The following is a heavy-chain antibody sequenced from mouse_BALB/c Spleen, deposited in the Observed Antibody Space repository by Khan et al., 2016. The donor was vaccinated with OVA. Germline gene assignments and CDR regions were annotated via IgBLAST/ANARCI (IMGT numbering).Heavy chain of an antibody. V-gene: IGHV3-2*02. J-gene: IGHJ3*01. Sequence: VQLKESGPGLVKPSQSLSLTCTVTGYSITSDYAWNWIRQFPGNKPEWMGSISYSGSTSYIPSLKSRISITRDTSKNQFFLQLNAVTTEDTATYYCARWFAYWGQGTLVTVSA. CDR1: GYSITSDYA. CDR3: ARWFAY. CDR2: ISYSGST.